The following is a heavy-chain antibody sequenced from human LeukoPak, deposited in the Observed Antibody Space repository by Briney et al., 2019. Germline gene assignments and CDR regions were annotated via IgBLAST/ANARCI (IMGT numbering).Heavy chain of an antibody. CDR1: GFTLSSYG. Sequence: GGSLRLSCAASGFTLSSYGMHWVRQAPGKGLEWVAFIRYDGSKKFYADSVKGRFTISRDNSKHTLYLQMNSLRVADTAVYYCAKDDGDSSGYLVYWGQGTLVTVSS. J-gene: IGHJ4*02. CDR3: AKDDGDSSGYLVY. CDR2: IRYDGSKK. V-gene: IGHV3-30*02. D-gene: IGHD3-22*01.